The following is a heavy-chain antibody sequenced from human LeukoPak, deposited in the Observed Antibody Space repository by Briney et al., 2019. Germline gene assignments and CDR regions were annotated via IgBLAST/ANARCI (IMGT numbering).Heavy chain of an antibody. CDR2: IYYSGST. V-gene: IGHV4-39*01. J-gene: IGHJ4*02. CDR3: ARQLGYCSSTSCYADKVDY. D-gene: IGHD2-2*01. Sequence: PSETLSLTCTVSGGSISSSSYYWGWVRQPPGKGLEWIGSIYYSGSTYYNPSLKSRVTISVDTSKNQFSLKLSSVTAADTAVYHCARQLGYCSSTSCYADKVDYWGQGTLVTVSS. CDR1: GGSISSSSYY.